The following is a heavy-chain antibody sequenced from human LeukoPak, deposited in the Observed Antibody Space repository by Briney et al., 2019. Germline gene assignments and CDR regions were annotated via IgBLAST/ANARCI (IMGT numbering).Heavy chain of an antibody. Sequence: ASVKVSFTASGYTFTSYDINWVRQATGQGLEWMGWMNPNSGNTGYAQKFQGRVTMTRNTSISTAYMELSSLRSEDTAVYYCARMFIAAAGTHRYYYYGMDVWGQGTTVTVSS. CDR1: GYTFTSYD. CDR3: ARMFIAAAGTHRYYYYGMDV. V-gene: IGHV1-8*01. J-gene: IGHJ6*02. CDR2: MNPNSGNT. D-gene: IGHD6-13*01.